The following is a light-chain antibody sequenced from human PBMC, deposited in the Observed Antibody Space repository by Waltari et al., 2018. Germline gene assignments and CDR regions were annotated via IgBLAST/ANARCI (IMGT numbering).Light chain of an antibody. CDR2: GAS. V-gene: IGKV3-15*01. CDR1: QNVNSN. Sequence: EIVLTQSPGTLSLSPGERATLSCRASQNVNSNLAWYQQKPGQAPRLLIYGASIRATGIPARFSGSGSGTQFTLTINSLQSEDSAVYFCQQHNDWPPWTFGQGTKVELK. CDR3: QQHNDWPPWT. J-gene: IGKJ1*01.